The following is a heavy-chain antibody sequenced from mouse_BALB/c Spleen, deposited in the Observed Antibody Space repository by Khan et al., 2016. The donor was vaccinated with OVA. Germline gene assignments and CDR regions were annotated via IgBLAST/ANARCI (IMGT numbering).Heavy chain of an antibody. Sequence: VQLKESGAELVKPGASVKLSCTASGFNIKDTYMHWVKQRPEQGLEWIGGIDPANGNTKYDPKFQGKATITADTSSNTAYLQLSSLTSEDTAVYYCASLRNYYAMDYWGQGTSVTVSS. D-gene: IGHD1-1*01. CDR3: ASLRNYYAMDY. J-gene: IGHJ4*01. V-gene: IGHV14-3*02. CDR2: IDPANGNT. CDR1: GFNIKDTY.